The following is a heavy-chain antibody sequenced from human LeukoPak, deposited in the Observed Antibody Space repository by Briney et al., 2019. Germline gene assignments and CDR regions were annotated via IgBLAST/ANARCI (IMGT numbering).Heavy chain of an antibody. CDR2: IYYTGGT. V-gene: IGHV4-59*08. CDR1: GGSIGSNY. D-gene: IGHD6-19*01. J-gene: IGHJ4*01. Sequence: PSETLSLTCTVSGGSIGSNYWTWIRQPPGKGLEYIGYIYYTGGTNYNPSLKSRVTISVDTSKNQFSLKLTSVTAADAAVYFCAKYGNSGWVIDNWGHGTLVTVSS. CDR3: AKYGNSGWVIDN.